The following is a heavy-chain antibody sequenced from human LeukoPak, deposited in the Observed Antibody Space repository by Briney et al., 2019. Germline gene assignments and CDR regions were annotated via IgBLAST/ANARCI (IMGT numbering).Heavy chain of an antibody. CDR3: ARGGYSYGRTKLDY. CDR2: IIPIFGTA. V-gene: IGHV1-69*13. CDR1: GGTFSSYA. J-gene: IGHJ4*02. D-gene: IGHD5-18*01. Sequence: ASVKVSCKASGGTFSSYAISWVRQAPGQGLERMGGIIPIFGTANYAQKFQGRVTITADESTSTAYMELSSLRSEDTAVYYCARGGYSYGRTKLDYWGQGTLVTVSS.